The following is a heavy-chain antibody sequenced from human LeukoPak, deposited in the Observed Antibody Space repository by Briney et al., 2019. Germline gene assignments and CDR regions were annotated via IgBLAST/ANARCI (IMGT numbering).Heavy chain of an antibody. Sequence: RSLRLSCAASGFSFSTYAMHWVRQAPGKGLEWVAVISFDGKNKYYADSMKGRFTISRDNSKNTLYLEVNSLRGEDTAVYFCASSLSVSRTYFTYWGQGSLVTVSS. CDR3: ASSLSVSRTYFTY. V-gene: IGHV3-30*01. J-gene: IGHJ4*02. D-gene: IGHD5/OR15-5a*01. CDR1: GFSFSTYA. CDR2: ISFDGKNK.